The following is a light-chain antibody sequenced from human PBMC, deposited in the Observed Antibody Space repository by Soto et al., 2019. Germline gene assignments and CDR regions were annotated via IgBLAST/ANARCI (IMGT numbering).Light chain of an antibody. CDR2: GAA. V-gene: IGKV3-20*01. CDR3: QQYGLSLT. J-gene: IGKJ4*01. CDR1: QIVISNH. Sequence: DIVLTQSPGTLSLSPGEGATLSCRASQIVISNHLAWYQQKLGQPPRLLISGAATRATGIPDRFSGSGSGTDFTLTISRLEPEDFAVYYCQQYGLSLTFGGGTKVDIK.